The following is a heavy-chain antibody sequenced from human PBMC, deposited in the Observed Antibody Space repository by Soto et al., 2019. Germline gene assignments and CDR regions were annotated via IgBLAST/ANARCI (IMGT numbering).Heavy chain of an antibody. CDR1: GFTFSSYG. V-gene: IGHV3-33*01. CDR3: ARERAISSRYYYGSGRDGMDV. D-gene: IGHD3-10*01. CDR2: IWYDGSNK. Sequence: PGGSLRLSCAASGFTFSSYGMHWVRQAPGKGLEWVAVIWYDGSNKYYADSVKGRFTISRDNSKNTLYLQMNSLRAEDTAVYYCARERAISSRYYYGSGRDGMDVWGQGTTVTVSS. J-gene: IGHJ6*02.